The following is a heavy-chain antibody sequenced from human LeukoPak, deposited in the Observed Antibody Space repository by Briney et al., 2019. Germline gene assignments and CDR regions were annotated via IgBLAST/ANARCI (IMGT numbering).Heavy chain of an antibody. CDR2: IYFSGST. V-gene: IGHV4-39*02. J-gene: IGHJ4*02. CDR1: GGSISSSSYY. CDR3: ARDGGRDSTYWYYY. Sequence: KPSETLSLTCTVSGGSISSSSYYWGWIRQPPGKGLEWIGSIYFSGSTYYNPSLKSPVTISVDTSKNQFSLNLRSVTAADTAVYYCARDGGRDSTYWYYYWGQGTLVTVSS. D-gene: IGHD6-13*01.